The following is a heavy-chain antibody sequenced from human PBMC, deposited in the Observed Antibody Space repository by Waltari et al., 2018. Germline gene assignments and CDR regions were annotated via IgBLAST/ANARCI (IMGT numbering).Heavy chain of an antibody. CDR3: ARITYYYDPFVDY. V-gene: IGHV3-7*01. CDR2: IKQDGSEK. D-gene: IGHD3-22*01. J-gene: IGHJ4*02. Sequence: EVQLVESGGGLVQPGGSLRLSCAASGFTFSSYWMSWVRRAPGKGLEWVANIKQDGSEKYYVDSVKGRFTISRDNAKNSLYLQMNSLRAEDMAVYYCARITYYYDPFVDYWGQGTLVTVSS. CDR1: GFTFSSYW.